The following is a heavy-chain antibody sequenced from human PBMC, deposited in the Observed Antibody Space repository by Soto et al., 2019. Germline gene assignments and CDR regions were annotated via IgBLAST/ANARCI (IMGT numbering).Heavy chain of an antibody. CDR1: GFIFSNYA. CDR3: AKGILTGYYRAAFDI. CDR2: INGSDGST. D-gene: IGHD3-9*01. Sequence: GGSLRLSCAASGFIFSNYAMNWVRQAPGKGLEWVSGINGSDGSTFYADSVKGRFTISRDNSKNTVYLQMNSLRAEDTALYYCAKGILTGYYRAAFDIWGQGTMVTVSS. V-gene: IGHV3-23*01. J-gene: IGHJ3*02.